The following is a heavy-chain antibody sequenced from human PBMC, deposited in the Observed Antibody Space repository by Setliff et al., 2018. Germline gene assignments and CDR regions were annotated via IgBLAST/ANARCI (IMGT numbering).Heavy chain of an antibody. Sequence: PGGSLRLSCAASGFAFSTYRMNWVRQAPGKGLEWVSYITSSSSTIDYADSVKGRFTISRDDAKNSLYLQMSSLRAEDTAVYYCARETLPYYFDYWGQGTLVTVSS. V-gene: IGHV3-48*01. CDR1: GFAFSTYR. CDR3: ARETLPYYFDY. CDR2: ITSSSSTI. J-gene: IGHJ4*02.